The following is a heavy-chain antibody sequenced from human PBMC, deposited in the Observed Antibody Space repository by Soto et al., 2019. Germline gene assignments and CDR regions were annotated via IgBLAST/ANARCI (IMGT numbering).Heavy chain of an antibody. Sequence: PGVSLRLSWAATCFTFSSHAMNWVRQAPGRGLEWGSVISFDGSNKYYAESVRGRYSISRDNSKNILYLDMHSLRPDDTAIYYCARAHGPYYYSRFYGLARKYFDYRGQRSSVTICS. CDR3: ARAHGPYYYSRFYGLARKYFDY. V-gene: IGHV3-30-3*01. D-gene: IGHD3-22*01. CDR2: ISFDGSNK. CDR1: CFTFSSHA. J-gene: IGHJ4*02.